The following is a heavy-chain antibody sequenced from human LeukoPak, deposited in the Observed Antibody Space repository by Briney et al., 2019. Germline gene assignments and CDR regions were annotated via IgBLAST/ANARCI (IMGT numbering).Heavy chain of an antibody. J-gene: IGHJ3*02. V-gene: IGHV1-3*03. CDR3: ATGASWNYEGAFDI. CDR2: INAGNGNT. CDR1: GYTFTSYA. Sequence: GASVKVSCKASGYTFTSYAMHWVRQAPGQRLEWMGWINAGNGNTKYSQEFQGRVTMTEDTSTDTAYMELSSLRSEDTAVYYCATGASWNYEGAFDIWGQGTMVTVSS. D-gene: IGHD1-7*01.